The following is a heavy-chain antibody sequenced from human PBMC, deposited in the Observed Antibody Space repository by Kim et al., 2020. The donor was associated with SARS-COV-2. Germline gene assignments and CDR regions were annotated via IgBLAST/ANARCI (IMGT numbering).Heavy chain of an antibody. CDR1: GYSFTSYW. CDR3: ARGATVTTDNWFDP. V-gene: IGHV5-10-1*01. CDR2: IDPSDSYT. J-gene: IGHJ5*02. D-gene: IGHD4-17*01. Sequence: GESLKISCQGSGYSFTSYWISWVRQMPGKCLEWMARIDPSDSYTNYSPSFQGHVTISVDKSISTAYLQWSSLKASDTAMYYCARGATVTTDNWFDPWGQGTLVTVSS.